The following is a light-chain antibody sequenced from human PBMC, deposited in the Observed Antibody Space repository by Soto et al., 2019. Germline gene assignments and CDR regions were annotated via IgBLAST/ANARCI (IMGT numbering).Light chain of an antibody. CDR3: LLFYGGYRRV. CDR1: TGDVTGGHY. V-gene: IGLV7-46*01. J-gene: IGLJ1*01. Sequence: QAVVTQEPSLTVSPGGTVTLTCGSSTGDVTGGHYPYWIQQKPGQAPRTLIFDTSNKHSWTPARFSGSLLGGKAALTLSGAQPEDEAEYYCLLFYGGYRRVFGTGTKLTVL. CDR2: DTS.